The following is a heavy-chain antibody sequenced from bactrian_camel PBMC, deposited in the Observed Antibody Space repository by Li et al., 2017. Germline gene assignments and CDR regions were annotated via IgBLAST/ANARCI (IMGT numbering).Heavy chain of an antibody. J-gene: IGHJ6*01. CDR2: TRTVGGSL. Sequence: QVQLVESGGGSVQTGGSLTLSCVVSGVNYKNVGWFRQAPGKEREGVAATRTVGGSLYYHASVRGRFTISRDNTKNILYLQMNSLKSEDTALYYCAKTAYYYSDYDGGFEFGYWGQGTQVTVS. CDR1: GVNYKN. V-gene: IGHV3S54*01. D-gene: IGHD4*01. CDR3: AKTAYYYSDYDGGFEFGY.